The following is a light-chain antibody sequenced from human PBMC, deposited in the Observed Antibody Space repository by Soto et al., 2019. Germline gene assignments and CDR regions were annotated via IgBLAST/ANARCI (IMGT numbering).Light chain of an antibody. CDR1: SSDVGGYNY. V-gene: IGLV2-14*01. Sequence: QSALTQPASVSGSPGQSITISCTGISSDVGGYNYVSWFQQHPGKAPKVMIYEVSSRPSGVSGRFSGSKSGYTASLTISGLQAEDEADYYCSSYSSDSHLVFGGGPKLTVL. J-gene: IGLJ2*01. CDR3: SSYSSDSHLV. CDR2: EVS.